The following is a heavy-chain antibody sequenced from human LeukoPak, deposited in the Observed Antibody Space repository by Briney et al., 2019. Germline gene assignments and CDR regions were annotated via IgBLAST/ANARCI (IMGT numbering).Heavy chain of an antibody. CDR3: ARGRANPNRLLWFGPSGTRRGTPFDY. J-gene: IGHJ4*02. V-gene: IGHV1-8*01. D-gene: IGHD3-10*01. CDR1: GYTFTSYE. Sequence: ASVKVSCKASGYTFTSYEIIWLRQATGQGLEWMGWMNPNRGNTGYAQKFQGRVTMTRNTSISTAYMELSSLRSEDTAVYYCARGRANPNRLLWFGPSGTRRGTPFDYWGQGTLVTVSS. CDR2: MNPNRGNT.